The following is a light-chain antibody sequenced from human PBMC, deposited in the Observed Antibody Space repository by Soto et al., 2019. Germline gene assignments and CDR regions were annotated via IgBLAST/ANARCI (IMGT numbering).Light chain of an antibody. J-gene: IGKJ1*01. CDR3: QQYNNLPPWS. CDR2: GAS. V-gene: IGKV3-15*01. Sequence: EIVMTQSPATLSVSPGERATLSCRASQSVSSNLAWYQQKPGQAPRLLIYGASTRATGIPARFSGSGSGTEFTPTITSLQSEDFAVYYCQQYNNLPPWSFGQGTKVEIK. CDR1: QSVSSN.